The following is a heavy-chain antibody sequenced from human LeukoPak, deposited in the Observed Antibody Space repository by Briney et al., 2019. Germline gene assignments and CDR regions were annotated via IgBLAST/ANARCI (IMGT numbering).Heavy chain of an antibody. Sequence: PGGSLRLSCAASGFTFSSYGMHWVRQAPGKGLEWVAFIRYDGSNKYYADSVKGRFTISRDNSKNTLYLQMNSLRAEDTAVYYCAKDHLSSWRLNYWGQGTLVTVSS. J-gene: IGHJ4*02. CDR2: IRYDGSNK. CDR1: GFTFSSYG. D-gene: IGHD6-13*01. CDR3: AKDHLSSWRLNY. V-gene: IGHV3-30*02.